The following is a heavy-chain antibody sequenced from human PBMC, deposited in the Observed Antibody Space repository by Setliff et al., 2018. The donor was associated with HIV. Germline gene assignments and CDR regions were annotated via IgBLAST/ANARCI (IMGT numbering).Heavy chain of an antibody. CDR2: ILSTGERT. CDR3: TRDSYFYDGSDYHYRHFDD. Sequence: ETLSLTCTVSGGSISSHYWSWIRQPPGKGLEWVSAILSTGERTFYADSVKGRLTISRDISKNTLYLQMNGLRAEDTAIYYCTRDSYFYDGSDYHYRHFDDWGQGTLVTVSS. J-gene: IGHJ4*02. CDR1: GGSISSHY. V-gene: IGHV3-23*01. D-gene: IGHD3-22*01.